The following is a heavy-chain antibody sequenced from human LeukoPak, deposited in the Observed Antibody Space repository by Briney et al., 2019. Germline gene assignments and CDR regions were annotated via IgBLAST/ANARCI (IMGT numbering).Heavy chain of an antibody. CDR2: IKQDGSEK. J-gene: IGHJ6*03. Sequence: GGSLRLSCAGSGFTFRSYWMHWVRQAPGKGLEWVANIKQDGSEKYYVDSVKGRFTISRDNANDSVYLQMNSLRAEDTAVYYCAIATAYYYYYYMDVWGKGTTVTVSS. D-gene: IGHD2-21*02. CDR1: GFTFRSYW. V-gene: IGHV3-7*01. CDR3: AIATAYYYYYYMDV.